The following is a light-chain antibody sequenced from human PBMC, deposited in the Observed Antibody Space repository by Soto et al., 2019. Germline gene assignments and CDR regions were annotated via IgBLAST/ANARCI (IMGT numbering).Light chain of an antibody. CDR3: SLSYSGAVV. V-gene: IGLV7-46*01. J-gene: IGLJ2*01. Sequence: QAVVTQEPSLTVSPGGTVTLTCGSSTGAVTSGHYPYWFQQKPGQAPRTLINDTSNKHSWTPARFSGSLLGGKAALTLSGAQHEDETDYYCSLSYSGAVVFGGGTKLTVL. CDR1: TGAVTSGHY. CDR2: DTS.